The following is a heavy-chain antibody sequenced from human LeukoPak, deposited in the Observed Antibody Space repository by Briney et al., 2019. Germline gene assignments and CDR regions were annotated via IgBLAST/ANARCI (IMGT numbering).Heavy chain of an antibody. J-gene: IGHJ6*04. D-gene: IGHD3-10*01. CDR2: IIPIFGTA. Sequence: SVKVSCKASGGTFSSYAISWVRQAPGQGLKWMGGIIPIFGTANYAQKFQGRVTITADESTSTAYMELSSLRSEDTAVYYCARAGRGLSGPRYYYGMDVWGKGTTVTVSS. CDR3: ARAGRGLSGPRYYYGMDV. V-gene: IGHV1-69*13. CDR1: GGTFSSYA.